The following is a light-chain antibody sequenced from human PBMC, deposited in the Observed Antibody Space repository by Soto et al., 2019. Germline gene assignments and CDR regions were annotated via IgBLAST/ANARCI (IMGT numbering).Light chain of an antibody. V-gene: IGLV2-11*01. CDR2: DVS. CDR3: CSYAARGTFV. CDR1: SSDVGTYDF. Sequence: QSALTQPRSVSGSPGQSVTISCTGTSSDVGTYDFVSWYQQHPGQAPRLMIFDVSERPSGVPDRFSGSKSDNTASLTISGLQPEDEADYYCCSYAARGTFVFGIGTKVTVL. J-gene: IGLJ1*01.